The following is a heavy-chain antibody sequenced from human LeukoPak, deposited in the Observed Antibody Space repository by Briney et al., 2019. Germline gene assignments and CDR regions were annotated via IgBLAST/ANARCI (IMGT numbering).Heavy chain of an antibody. CDR2: ISASNGNT. V-gene: IGHV1-18*01. D-gene: IGHD1-26*01. CDR1: GYTFTSYG. Sequence: ASVKVSCKASGYTFTSYGISWARQAPGQGLEWMGWISASNGNTNYAQKLQGRVTMTTDTSTSTAYMELRSLRSDDTAVYYCARRGVGATSPDYWGQGTLVTVSS. CDR3: ARRGVGATSPDY. J-gene: IGHJ4*02.